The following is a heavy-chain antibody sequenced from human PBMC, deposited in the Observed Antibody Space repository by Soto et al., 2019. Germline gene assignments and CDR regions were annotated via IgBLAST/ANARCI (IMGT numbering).Heavy chain of an antibody. CDR1: GGSISSSSYY. CDR2: IYYSGST. J-gene: IGHJ5*02. D-gene: IGHD1-7*01. CDR3: APSYGSLELGGFDP. Sequence: QLQLQESGPGLVKPSETLSLTCTVSGGSISSSSYYWGWIRQPPGKGLEWIGSIYYSGSTYYNPSLKSRVTISVETSKNQFSLKLSSVTAADTAVYYCAPSYGSLELGGFDPWGQGTLVTVSS. V-gene: IGHV4-39*01.